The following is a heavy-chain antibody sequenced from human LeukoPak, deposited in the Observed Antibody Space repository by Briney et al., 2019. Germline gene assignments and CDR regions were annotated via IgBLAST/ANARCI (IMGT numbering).Heavy chain of an antibody. Sequence: SQTLSLTCTVSGGSISSGDDYWSWIRQHPGKGLEWIGYIYYSGTTYYNPSLKSRVTISVDTSKNQFSLKLSSVTAADTAVYYCARVGYFDLLLDYWGQGTLVTVSS. J-gene: IGHJ4*02. V-gene: IGHV4-31*03. CDR1: GGSISSGDDY. CDR3: ARVGYFDLLLDY. D-gene: IGHD3-9*01. CDR2: IYYSGTT.